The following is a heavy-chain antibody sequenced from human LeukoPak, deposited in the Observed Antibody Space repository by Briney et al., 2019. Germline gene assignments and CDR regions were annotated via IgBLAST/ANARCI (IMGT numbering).Heavy chain of an antibody. CDR3: AKDGGTHFDH. CDR2: ISYDGSNK. J-gene: IGHJ4*02. CDR1: GFTFSSYG. V-gene: IGHV3-30*18. Sequence: GGSLRPSCAASGFTFSSYGMHWVRQAPGKGLEWVAVISYDGSNKYYADSVKGRFTISRDNSKNTLYLQMNTLRADDTAVYYCAKDGGTHFDHWGQGTLVTVSS. D-gene: IGHD1-26*01.